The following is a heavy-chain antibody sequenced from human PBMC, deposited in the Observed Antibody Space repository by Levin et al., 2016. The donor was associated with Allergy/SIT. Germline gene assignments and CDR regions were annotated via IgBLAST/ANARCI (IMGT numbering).Heavy chain of an antibody. CDR3: AKRGDCSSTSCYSDY. CDR2: ISSNGGST. D-gene: IGHD2-2*01. J-gene: IGHJ4*02. Sequence: WIRQPPGKGLEYVSAISSNGGSTYYANSVKGRFTISRDTSKNTLYLQMNSLRAEDTAVYYCAKRGDCSSTSCYSDYWGQGTLVTVSS. V-gene: IGHV3-64*01.